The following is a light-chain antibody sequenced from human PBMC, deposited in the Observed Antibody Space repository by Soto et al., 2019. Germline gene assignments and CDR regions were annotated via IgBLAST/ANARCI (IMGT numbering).Light chain of an antibody. CDR3: QQYNSYPLT. V-gene: IGKV1-5*03. Sequence: DIQMTQSPSTLSASVGDRVTITCRASQSISSRLAWYQQKPGKAPNLLIYKASSLESGVPSRFSGSGSGTEFTLNISSLQPDDFATDYCQQYNSYPLTFGGGTKVEIK. CDR2: KAS. J-gene: IGKJ4*01. CDR1: QSISSR.